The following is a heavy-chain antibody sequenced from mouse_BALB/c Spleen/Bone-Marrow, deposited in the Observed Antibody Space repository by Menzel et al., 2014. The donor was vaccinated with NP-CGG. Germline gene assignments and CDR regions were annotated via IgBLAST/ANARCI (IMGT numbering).Heavy chain of an antibody. CDR3: TRGGLRGAGFAY. D-gene: IGHD2-4*01. Sequence: VQLQQSGAELVRPGASVKLSCKALGYTFTDYEMHWVKQTPVHGLEWIGTIHPGGGGAAYNQKFKGKATLTADKSSSTAYMELSSLTSEDSAVYYCTRGGLRGAGFAYWGQGTLVTVSA. V-gene: IGHV1-15*01. CDR2: IHPGGGGA. J-gene: IGHJ3*01. CDR1: GYTFTDYE.